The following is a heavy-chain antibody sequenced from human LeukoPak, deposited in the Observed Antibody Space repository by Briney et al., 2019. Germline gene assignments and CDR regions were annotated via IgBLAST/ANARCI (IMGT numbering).Heavy chain of an antibody. CDR1: GYTFTSYG. D-gene: IGHD6-13*01. Sequence: SVKVSCKASGYTFTSYGISWVRQAPGQGLERMGGIIPIFGTANYAQKFQGRVTITADKSSTTVYMELSSLRSEDTAVYYCASPPVPQAAAITPGYFYYYMDVWGKGTTVTVSS. J-gene: IGHJ6*03. CDR3: ASPPVPQAAAITPGYFYYYMDV. CDR2: IIPIFGTA. V-gene: IGHV1-69*06.